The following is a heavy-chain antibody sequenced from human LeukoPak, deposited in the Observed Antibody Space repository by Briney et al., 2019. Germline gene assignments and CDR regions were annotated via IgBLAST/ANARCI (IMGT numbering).Heavy chain of an antibody. Sequence: SETLSLTCAVYVGSFSGYYWSWIRQPPGKGLEWIGKINHSGSTNYNSSLKSRVTISVDTSKNQFSLKLSSVTAADTAVYYCARGYYGSGSHCCHMDVWGKGTTITVS. D-gene: IGHD3-10*01. J-gene: IGHJ6*03. CDR2: INHSGST. CDR1: VGSFSGYY. V-gene: IGHV4-34*01. CDR3: ARGYYGSGSHCCHMDV.